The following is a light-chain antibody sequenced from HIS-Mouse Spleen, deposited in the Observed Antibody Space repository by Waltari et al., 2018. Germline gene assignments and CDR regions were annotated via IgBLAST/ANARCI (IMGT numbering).Light chain of an antibody. V-gene: IGKV1-5*03. J-gene: IGKJ1*01. CDR2: KAS. Sequence: DIHMTQSPSTLSASVGDRVTITCRASQSISSRLAWYRQTPGKAPKHLIYKASSLESGVPSRFSGSGSGTEFTLTISSLQPDDFATYYCQQYNSYWTFGQGTKVEIK. CDR1: QSISSR. CDR3: QQYNSYWT.